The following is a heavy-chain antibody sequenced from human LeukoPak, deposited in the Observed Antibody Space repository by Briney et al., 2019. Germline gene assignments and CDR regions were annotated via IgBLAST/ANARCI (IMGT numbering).Heavy chain of an antibody. Sequence: ASVKVSCKASGYTFTGYYMHWVRQATGQGLEWMGWINPNSGGTNYAQKFQGWVTMTRDTSISTAYMELSRLRSDDTAVYYCARVDDILTGYEGGAFDIWGQGTMVTVSS. V-gene: IGHV1-2*04. CDR1: GYTFTGYY. D-gene: IGHD3-9*01. J-gene: IGHJ3*02. CDR2: INPNSGGT. CDR3: ARVDDILTGYEGGAFDI.